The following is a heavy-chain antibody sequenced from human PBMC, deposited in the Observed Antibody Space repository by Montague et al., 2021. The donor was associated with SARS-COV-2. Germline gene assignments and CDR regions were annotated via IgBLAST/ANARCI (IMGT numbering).Heavy chain of an antibody. Sequence: SETLSLTCAVHGGSFSTYYWNWIRQPPGKGLEWIGEIHHGGSTNYNPSLKSRVTISADTSKNQFSLKLTSVAAADTAVYYCARLGDGVVPSPILGVVPYYSYYYMDVWGQGTTVTVSS. CDR2: IHHGGST. V-gene: IGHV4-34*01. D-gene: IGHD2-2*02. CDR3: ARLGDGVVPSPILGVVPYYSYYYMDV. CDR1: GGSFSTYY. J-gene: IGHJ6*03.